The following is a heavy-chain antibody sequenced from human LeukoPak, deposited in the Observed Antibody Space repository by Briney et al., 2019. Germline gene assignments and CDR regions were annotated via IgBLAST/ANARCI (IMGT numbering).Heavy chain of an antibody. CDR2: INPNSGGT. CDR3: ARSPALLEWLLSWDY. V-gene: IGHV1-2*02. CDR1: GYTFTGYY. D-gene: IGHD3-3*01. Sequence: ASVKVSCKASGYTFTGYYMHWVRQAPGQGLEWMGWINPNSGGTNYAQKFQGRVTMTRDTSISTAYMELSRLRSDDTAVYYCARSPALLEWLLSWDYWGQGTLVTVSS. J-gene: IGHJ4*02.